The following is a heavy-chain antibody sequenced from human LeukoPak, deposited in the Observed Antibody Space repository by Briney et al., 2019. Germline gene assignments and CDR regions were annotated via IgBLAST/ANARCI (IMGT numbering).Heavy chain of an antibody. V-gene: IGHV3-43D*04. CDR2: ITWDGVTT. CDR1: GFTFDDYG. Sequence: GGSLRLSCAASGFTFDDYGMHWVRQAPGKGLEWVSLITWDGVTTYYADSVQGRFTISRDNFKNTLYLQMNSLRAEDTAVYYCARRAGAYSHPYDYWGQGTLVTVSS. D-gene: IGHD4/OR15-4a*01. J-gene: IGHJ4*02. CDR3: ARRAGAYSHPYDY.